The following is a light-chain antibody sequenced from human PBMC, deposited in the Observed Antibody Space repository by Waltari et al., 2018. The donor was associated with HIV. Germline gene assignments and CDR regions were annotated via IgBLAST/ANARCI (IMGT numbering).Light chain of an antibody. CDR2: AAS. Sequence: DIQMTQSPSSLSAAVGDSVNITCRASQNIYSFLNRYQHKPGKVPKVLIYAASTLENGVPSRFRGTGSSTDFTLTINNVQPEDFATYFCQQGHTTPRTFGQGTNVEIK. J-gene: IGKJ2*01. V-gene: IGKV1-39*01. CDR1: QNIYSF. CDR3: QQGHTTPRT.